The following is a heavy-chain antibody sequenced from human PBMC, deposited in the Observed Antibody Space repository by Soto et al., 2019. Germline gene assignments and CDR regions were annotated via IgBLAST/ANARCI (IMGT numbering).Heavy chain of an antibody. J-gene: IGHJ4*02. CDR2: IRSKANSYAT. CDR1: GFTFSGSA. V-gene: IGHV3-73*02. Sequence: EVQLVESGGGLVQPGGSPKLSCAASGFTFSGSAMHWVRQASGKGLEWVGRIRSKANSYATAYAASVKGRFTISRDYSKHTAYLQMNSLNTEDTAVYYFTGEWELLEGLLDYWGQGTLVTVSS. D-gene: IGHD1-26*01. CDR3: TGEWELLEGLLDY.